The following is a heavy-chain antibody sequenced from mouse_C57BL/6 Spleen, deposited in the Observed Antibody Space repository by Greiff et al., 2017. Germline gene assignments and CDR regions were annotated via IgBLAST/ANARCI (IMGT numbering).Heavy chain of an antibody. Sequence: QVQLQQPGAELVRPGSSVKLSCKASGYTFTSYWMHWVKQRPIQGLEWIGNIDPSDSETHYNQKFKDKATLTVDKSSSTADMQLSSLTSEDSAVYYCARWDYGSSFAYWGQGTLVTVSA. V-gene: IGHV1-52*01. J-gene: IGHJ3*01. D-gene: IGHD1-1*01. CDR3: ARWDYGSSFAY. CDR1: GYTFTSYW. CDR2: IDPSDSET.